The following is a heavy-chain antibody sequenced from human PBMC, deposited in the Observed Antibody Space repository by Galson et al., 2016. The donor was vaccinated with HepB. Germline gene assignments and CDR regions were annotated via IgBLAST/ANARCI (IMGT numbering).Heavy chain of an antibody. D-gene: IGHD3-3*01. J-gene: IGHJ6*02. Sequence: SLRLSCAASGITFSDSYMTWIRLAPGKGLEWLSYISSSGTTIYYADSVKGRFTISRDNAKNSLYLQMNSLRAEDTAVYYCARVMVDYHYWSNKPKHYYSGMDVWGQGTTVTVSS. V-gene: IGHV3-11*01. CDR1: GITFSDSY. CDR3: ARVMVDYHYWSNKPKHYYSGMDV. CDR2: ISSSGTTI.